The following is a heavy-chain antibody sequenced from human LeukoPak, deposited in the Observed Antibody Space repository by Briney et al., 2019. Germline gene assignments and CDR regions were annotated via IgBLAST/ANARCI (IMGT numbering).Heavy chain of an antibody. CDR3: ARGYGSGSYKYYFDY. V-gene: IGHV4-39*07. CDR1: GGSISSSSYY. Sequence: TSETLSLTCTVSGGSISSSSYYWGWIRQPPGKGLEWIGSIYYSGSTYYNPSLKSRVTISVDTSKNQFSLKLSSVTAADTAVYYCARGYGSGSYKYYFDYWGQGTLVTVSS. D-gene: IGHD3-10*01. CDR2: IYYSGST. J-gene: IGHJ4*02.